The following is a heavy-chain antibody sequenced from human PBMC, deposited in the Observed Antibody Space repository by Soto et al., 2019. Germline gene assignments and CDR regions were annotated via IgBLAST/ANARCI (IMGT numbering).Heavy chain of an antibody. CDR3: ARNRWGSGSYVGLIDY. J-gene: IGHJ4*02. D-gene: IGHD3-10*01. V-gene: IGHV4-39*01. Sequence: PSETPSLTCTVSGGSISSGAYYWGWIRQPPGKGLEWIGSIYYSGSTYYNPSLKSRVTISVDTSKNQFSLNLSSVTAADTAVYYCARNRWGSGSYVGLIDYWGQGTLVTVSS. CDR1: GGSISSGAYY. CDR2: IYYSGST.